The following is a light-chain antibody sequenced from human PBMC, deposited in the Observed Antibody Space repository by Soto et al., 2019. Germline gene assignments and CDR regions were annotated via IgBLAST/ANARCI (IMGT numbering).Light chain of an antibody. CDR1: SSNIGSNP. CDR2: HGN. V-gene: IGLV1-44*01. J-gene: IGLJ2*01. CDR3: AAWDDTLNGVV. Sequence: QSVLTQPPSASGTPGQRVTISCSGSSSNIGSNPVNWYQQLPGAAPKLLIYHGNQRPSGVPDRFSGSKSGTSASLAIGGLQSEDEADYFCAAWDDTLNGVVFGGGTK.